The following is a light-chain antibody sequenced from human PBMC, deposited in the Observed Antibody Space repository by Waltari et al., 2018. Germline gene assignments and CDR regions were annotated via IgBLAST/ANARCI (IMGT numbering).Light chain of an antibody. CDR2: RTN. CDR3: AAWDNNRNAYV. V-gene: IGLV10-54*04. Sequence: QARLTQPPSVSKYLKQTATLTCIGNKNNVGNQGLAWLQQRHSHPPKLLSSRTNNRPSGISERFSTSRSGNTASLTISGLQAEDEGDYYCAAWDNNRNAYVFGPGTKVTVL. J-gene: IGLJ1*01. CDR1: KNNVGNQG.